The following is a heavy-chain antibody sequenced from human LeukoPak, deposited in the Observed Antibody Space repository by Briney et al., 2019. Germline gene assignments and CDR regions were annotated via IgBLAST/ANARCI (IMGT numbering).Heavy chain of an antibody. V-gene: IGHV3-64D*06. D-gene: IGHD6-19*01. CDR2: ITGSGSST. CDR1: RFSFSSYA. Sequence: GGSLRLSCSASRFSFSSYAIHWVCQAPGKGPDYVSAITGSGSSTYYADSVKGRFTISRDNSRNTVHLQMSSLRVGDTAVYFCVKDFVSSEANYFYGMDVWGQGTTVIVSS. J-gene: IGHJ6*02. CDR3: VKDFVSSEANYFYGMDV.